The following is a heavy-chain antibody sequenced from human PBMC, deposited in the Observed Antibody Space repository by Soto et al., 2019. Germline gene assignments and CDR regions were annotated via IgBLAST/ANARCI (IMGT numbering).Heavy chain of an antibody. D-gene: IGHD2-2*01. V-gene: IGHV3-66*01. CDR1: GFTVSSNY. CDR3: ARGLGDCSSNSCYEGLFDY. CDR2: IYSGGST. Sequence: EVQLVESGGGLVQPGGSLRLSCAASGFTVSSNYMSWVRQAPGKGLEWAAVIYSGGSTYYADSVKGRFTTSRDNAKNTLYLQLNSLRAEDTAVYYCARGLGDCSSNSCYEGLFDYWGQGTLVTVSS. J-gene: IGHJ4*02.